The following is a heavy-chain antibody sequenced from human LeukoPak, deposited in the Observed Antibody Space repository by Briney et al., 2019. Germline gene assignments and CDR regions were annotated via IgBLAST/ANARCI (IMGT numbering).Heavy chain of an antibody. Sequence: PGMSLRLSCAASGFSFSSYAMHWVRQAPGEGLEWVAVISYDGNNNYYADSVKDRFTISRDNSKNTLYLQMNSLRPEDTAIYHCARGLVRGVAYYGLDVWCQGTTVTVSS. J-gene: IGHJ6*02. D-gene: IGHD3-10*01. CDR1: GFSFSSYA. V-gene: IGHV3-30-3*01. CDR3: ARGLVRGVAYYGLDV. CDR2: ISYDGNNN.